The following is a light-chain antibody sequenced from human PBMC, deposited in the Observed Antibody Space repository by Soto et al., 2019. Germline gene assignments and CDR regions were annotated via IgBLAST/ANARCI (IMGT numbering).Light chain of an antibody. J-gene: IGKJ1*01. CDR2: NAS. Sequence: GVSLSPATVSVSPGEGATLSCRASQSVSSKLAWYQQKPGQAPRLLIYNASNRATGIPARFSGSGSGTDFTLTINRLEPEDFAVYYCQPDNNWLMCTFGQGTKVDIK. V-gene: IGKV3D-15*01. CDR1: QSVSSK. CDR3: QPDNNWLMCT.